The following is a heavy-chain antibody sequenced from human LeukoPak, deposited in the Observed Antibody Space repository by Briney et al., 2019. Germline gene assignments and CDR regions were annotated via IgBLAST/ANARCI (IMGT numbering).Heavy chain of an antibody. V-gene: IGHV3-21*04. CDR3: ARSPDILTGENFDY. CDR1: GFTFSSYS. Sequence: KAGGSQRLSCAASGFTFSSYSMNWVRQAPGKGLEWVSSISSSSSYIYYADSVKGRFTISRDNAKNSLYLQMNSLRAEDTAVYYCARSPDILTGENFDYWGQGTLVTVSS. D-gene: IGHD3-9*01. CDR2: ISSSSSYI. J-gene: IGHJ4*02.